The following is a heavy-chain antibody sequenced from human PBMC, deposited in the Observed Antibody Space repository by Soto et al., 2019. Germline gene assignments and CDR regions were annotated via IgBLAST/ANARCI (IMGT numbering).Heavy chain of an antibody. Sequence: GASVKVSCKASGYSFSNYGIHWVRQAPGQRLEWLGWVSAGNGQTKYSQRFQGRVTITSDTSASTAHMDLTSLKSEDTGVYYCAIGSISWANSYFYCFDLWGQGSTVTVSS. CDR3: AIGSISWANSYFYCFDL. V-gene: IGHV1-3*01. CDR2: VSAGNGQT. CDR1: GYSFSNYG. D-gene: IGHD1-26*01. J-gene: IGHJ6*02.